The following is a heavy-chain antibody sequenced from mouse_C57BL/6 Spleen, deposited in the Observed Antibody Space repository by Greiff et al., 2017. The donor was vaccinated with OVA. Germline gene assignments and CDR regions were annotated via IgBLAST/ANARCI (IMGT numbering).Heavy chain of an antibody. V-gene: IGHV1-52*01. CDR3: ARSGFTTVVAPGDYYAMDY. Sequence: QVQLQQPGAELVRPGSSVKLSCKASGYTFTSYWMHWVKQRPIQGLEWIGNIDPSDSETHYNQKFKDKATLTVDKSSSTAYMQLSSLTSEDSAVYYCARSGFTTVVAPGDYYAMDYWGQGTSVTVSS. CDR1: GYTFTSYW. J-gene: IGHJ4*01. CDR2: IDPSDSET. D-gene: IGHD1-1*01.